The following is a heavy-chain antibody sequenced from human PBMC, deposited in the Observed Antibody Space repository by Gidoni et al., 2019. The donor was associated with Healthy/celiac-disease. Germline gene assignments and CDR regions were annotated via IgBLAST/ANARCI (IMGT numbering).Heavy chain of an antibody. CDR3: AKQARRGYSPYYYGMDV. J-gene: IGHJ6*02. CDR2: ISYDGSNY. V-gene: IGHV3-30*18. CDR1: GFTFRSSG. D-gene: IGHD5-18*01. Sequence: QVQLVESGGGVVQPGRSLRLSCAASGFTFRSSGMNWVRQAPGKGLEGVEVISYDGSNYYYADSVKGRFTISRDNSKNTLYLQMNSLRAEDTAVYYCAKQARRGYSPYYYGMDVWGQGTTVTVSS.